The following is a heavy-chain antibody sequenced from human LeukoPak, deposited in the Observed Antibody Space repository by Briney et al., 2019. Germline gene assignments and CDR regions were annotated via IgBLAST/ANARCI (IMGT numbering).Heavy chain of an antibody. V-gene: IGHV4-59*01. CDR1: GGSFSGYY. CDR2: IYYSGST. Sequence: SETLSLTCAVYGGSFSGYYWSLIRQPPRKGLEWIGYIYYSGSTNYNPSLKSRVTISVDTSKNQFSLRLSSVTAADTAVYYCARGRPNYDYVWGSYRYSAFDYWGQGTLVTVSS. CDR3: ARGRPNYDYVWGSYRYSAFDY. D-gene: IGHD3-16*02. J-gene: IGHJ4*02.